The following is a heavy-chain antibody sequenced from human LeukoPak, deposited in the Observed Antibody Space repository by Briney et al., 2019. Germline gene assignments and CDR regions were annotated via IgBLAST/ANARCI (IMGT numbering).Heavy chain of an antibody. CDR1: GFTFSNAW. CDR2: IKSKGNGGTT. CDR3: TREYYDFWSTPFDP. Sequence: PGGSLRLSCAASGFTFSNAWMSWVRQAPGKGLEWVGRIKSKGNGGTTDYAAPVKGRFIISRDESKNTLYLQMNSLRTEDTAVYYCTREYYDFWSTPFDPWGQGTLVTVSS. J-gene: IGHJ5*02. V-gene: IGHV3-15*01. D-gene: IGHD3-3*01.